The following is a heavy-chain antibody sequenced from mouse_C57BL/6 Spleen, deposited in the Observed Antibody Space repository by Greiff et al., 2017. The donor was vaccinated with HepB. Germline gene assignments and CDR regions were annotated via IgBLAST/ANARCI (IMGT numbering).Heavy chain of an antibody. CDR1: GYNFTGYY. Sequence: EVQLQQYGAELVKPGASVKLSCTASGYNFTGYYMRWVKQRTEQGLEWIGRIDPGDGDTKYAPKFQGKATITADTSSNTAYLQLSSLTSEDTAVYYCARWGVVATGWDFDDWGTGTTVTVSA. CDR3: ARWGVVATGWDFDD. CDR2: IDPGDGDT. V-gene: IGHV14-2*01. D-gene: IGHD1-1*01. J-gene: IGHJ1*03.